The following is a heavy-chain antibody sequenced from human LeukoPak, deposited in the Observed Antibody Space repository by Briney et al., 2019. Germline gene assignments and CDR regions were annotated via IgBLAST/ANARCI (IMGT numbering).Heavy chain of an antibody. Sequence: ASVKVSCKASGYTFTGYYMHWVRQARGHGLEGMGWFNPNSGGRNYAQKFQGRVTMTRETSISTAYMELSRLRSDDTAVYYCASLHIVVVPAAAPGYYGMDVWGQGTTVTVSS. J-gene: IGHJ6*02. CDR1: GYTFTGYY. D-gene: IGHD2-2*01. V-gene: IGHV1-2*02. CDR3: ASLHIVVVPAAAPGYYGMDV. CDR2: FNPNSGGR.